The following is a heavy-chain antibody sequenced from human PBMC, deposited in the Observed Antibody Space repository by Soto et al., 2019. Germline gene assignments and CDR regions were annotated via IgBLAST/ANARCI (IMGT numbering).Heavy chain of an antibody. CDR1: GFTFSSYA. CDR3: AKDPPIVVVPAAITAGYFDY. CDR2: ISGSGGST. D-gene: IGHD2-2*01. V-gene: IGHV3-23*01. Sequence: GGSLRLSCAASGFTFSSYAMSWVRQAPGKGLEWVSAISGSGGSTYYADSVKGRFTISRDNSKNTLYLQMNSLRAEDTAVYYCAKDPPIVVVPAAITAGYFDYWGQGTLVTRLL. J-gene: IGHJ4*02.